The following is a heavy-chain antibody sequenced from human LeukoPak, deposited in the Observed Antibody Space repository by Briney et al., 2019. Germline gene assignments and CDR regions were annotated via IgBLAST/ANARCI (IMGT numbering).Heavy chain of an antibody. CDR2: IRSKAYGGTT. Sequence: GGSLRLSCTASGFTFGDYAMSWVRQAPGKGLEWVGFIRSKAYGGTTEYAASVKGRFTISRDDSKSIAYLQMNSLKTEDTAVYYCTRARPRGDYYGSGTSNWFDPWGQGTLVTVSS. CDR3: TRARPRGDYYGSGTSNWFDP. D-gene: IGHD3-10*01. J-gene: IGHJ5*02. V-gene: IGHV3-49*04. CDR1: GFTFGDYA.